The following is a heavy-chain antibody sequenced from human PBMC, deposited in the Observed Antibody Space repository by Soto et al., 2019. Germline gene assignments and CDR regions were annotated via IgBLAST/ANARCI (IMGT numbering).Heavy chain of an antibody. J-gene: IGHJ4*02. CDR3: ARAGGTTVTGLWHFDS. CDR1: GFTFNTYS. D-gene: IGHD4-17*01. CDR2: IWYDGTQK. Sequence: LRLSCEASGFTFNTYSMHWVRQPPGKGLEWLAAIWYDGTQKYYADSVKGRFIISGDNSKKTLYLEMNSLRAEDTAVYYCARAGGTTVTGLWHFDSWGQGTLVTVSS. V-gene: IGHV3-33*01.